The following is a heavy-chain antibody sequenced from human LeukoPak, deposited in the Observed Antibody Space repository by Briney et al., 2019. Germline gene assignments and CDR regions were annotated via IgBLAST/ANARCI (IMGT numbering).Heavy chain of an antibody. Sequence: GGSLRLSCAASGFTFSSYWMSWVRQAPGKGLEWVANIKQDGSEKYYVDSVKDRFTISRDNAKNSLYLQMNSLRAEDTAVYYCAREGSGYYDILTGLNWFDPWGQGTLVTVSS. J-gene: IGHJ5*02. CDR2: IKQDGSEK. CDR3: AREGSGYYDILTGLNWFDP. V-gene: IGHV3-7*01. CDR1: GFTFSSYW. D-gene: IGHD3-9*01.